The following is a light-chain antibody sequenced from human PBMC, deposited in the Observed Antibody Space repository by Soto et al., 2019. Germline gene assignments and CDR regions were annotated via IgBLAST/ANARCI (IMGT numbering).Light chain of an antibody. CDR1: QSVSSNY. Sequence: EIVLTQSPGTLSLSPGEGATLSCRASQSVSSNYSAWYQLKPDEPPRLLIYATSIRAGGIPDRFSGSGSGTDFTLTISRLHPEDFAVYFCQQYGISPWTFGQGTEVEIK. J-gene: IGKJ1*01. V-gene: IGKV3-20*01. CDR3: QQYGISPWT. CDR2: ATS.